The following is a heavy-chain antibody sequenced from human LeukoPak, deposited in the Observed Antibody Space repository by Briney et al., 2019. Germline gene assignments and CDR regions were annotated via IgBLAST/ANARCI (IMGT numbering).Heavy chain of an antibody. J-gene: IGHJ4*02. Sequence: SETLSLTCAVYGGSFSGYYWSWIRQPPGKGLEWIGEISHSGSTNYNPSLKSRVTISVDTSKNQFSLKLSSVTAADTAVYYCARYNWNIDYWGQGTLVTVSS. CDR3: ARYNWNIDY. CDR1: GGSFSGYY. V-gene: IGHV4-34*01. D-gene: IGHD1/OR15-1a*01. CDR2: ISHSGST.